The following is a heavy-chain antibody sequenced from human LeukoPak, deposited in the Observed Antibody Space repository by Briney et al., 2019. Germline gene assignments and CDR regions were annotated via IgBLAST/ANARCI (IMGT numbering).Heavy chain of an antibody. CDR1: GYSFTSYW. CDR3: ARGGVSPGYANPNWFDP. V-gene: IGHV5-51*01. CDR2: IYPGDSDT. Sequence: GESPKISCKGSGYSFTSYWIGWVRQMPGKGLEWMGIIYPGDSDTRYSPSFQGQVTISADKSISTAYLQWSSLKASDTAMYYCARGGVSPGYANPNWFDPWGQGTLVTVSS. J-gene: IGHJ5*02. D-gene: IGHD5-18*01.